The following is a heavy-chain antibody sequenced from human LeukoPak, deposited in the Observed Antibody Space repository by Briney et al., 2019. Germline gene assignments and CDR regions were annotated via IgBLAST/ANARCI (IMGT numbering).Heavy chain of an antibody. CDR2: ISYDGGNK. D-gene: IGHD5/OR15-5a*01. CDR3: AKRVRSYSDY. V-gene: IGHV3-30*04. J-gene: IGHJ4*02. Sequence: GGSLRLSCAASGFTFSSSVMHWVRQAPGKGLEWVAVISYDGGNKYYAHSVKGRFTISRDNSKNTLYLQMSSLRPEDTAVYYCAKRVRSYSDYWGQGTLVTVSS. CDR1: GFTFSSSV.